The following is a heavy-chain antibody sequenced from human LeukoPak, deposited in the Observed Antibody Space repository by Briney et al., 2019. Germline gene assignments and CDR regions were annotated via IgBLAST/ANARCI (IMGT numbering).Heavy chain of an antibody. Sequence: PSETLSLTCAVYGGSFTGYYWSWIPQPPGKGLEWIGEINHSGSTNYNPSLKSRVTISVDTSKNQFSLKLSSVTAAAMSVYYSRREYGGFDHWGQGTLVTVSS. J-gene: IGHJ5*02. V-gene: IGHV4-34*01. CDR2: INHSGST. D-gene: IGHD2/OR15-2a*01. CDR1: GGSFTGYY. CDR3: RREYGGFDH.